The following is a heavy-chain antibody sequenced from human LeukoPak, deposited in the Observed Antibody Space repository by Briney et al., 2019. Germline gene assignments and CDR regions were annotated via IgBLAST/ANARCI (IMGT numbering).Heavy chain of an antibody. CDR1: GFTFSSYW. Sequence: GGSLRLSCAASGFTFSSYWMSWVRQAPGKGLEWVANIKQDGSEKYYVDSVKGRFTISRDNSKNTLYLQMSSLRAEDTAVYYCAKKRSAMVRGGESFDFWGQGTMVTVSS. J-gene: IGHJ3*01. CDR3: AKKRSAMVRGGESFDF. CDR2: IKQDGSEK. D-gene: IGHD3-10*01. V-gene: IGHV3-7*03.